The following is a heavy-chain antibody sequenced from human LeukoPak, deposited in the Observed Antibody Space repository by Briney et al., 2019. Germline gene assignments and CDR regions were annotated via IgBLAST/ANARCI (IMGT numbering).Heavy chain of an antibody. V-gene: IGHV4-39*01. J-gene: IGHJ4*02. CDR2: IYYSGST. CDR1: GGSISGSTYF. D-gene: IGHD6-19*01. Sequence: SETLSLACTVSGGSISGSTYFWGWIRQSPGKGLEWIGSIYYSGSTYYNPSLKSRVTISVDTSKNQFSLKLSSVTAADTAVYYCARSGGWFGGEDLDYWGQGTLVTVSS. CDR3: ARSGGWFGGEDLDY.